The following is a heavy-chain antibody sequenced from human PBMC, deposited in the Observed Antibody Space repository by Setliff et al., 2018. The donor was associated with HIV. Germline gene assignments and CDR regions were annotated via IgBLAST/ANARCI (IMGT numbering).Heavy chain of an antibody. V-gene: IGHV7-4-1*02. CDR2: INTNTGNP. Sequence: ASVKVSCKASGFTFTSYAMDWVRQAPGQGLEWMGWINTNTGNPTYAQGFTGRFVFSLDTSVSTAYLQISSLKAEDTAVYFCARDLKRPNSNFWGGYPIPLDSWGQGTLVTVSS. CDR1: GFTFTSYA. J-gene: IGHJ4*02. CDR3: ARDLKRPNSNFWGGYPIPLDS. D-gene: IGHD3-3*01.